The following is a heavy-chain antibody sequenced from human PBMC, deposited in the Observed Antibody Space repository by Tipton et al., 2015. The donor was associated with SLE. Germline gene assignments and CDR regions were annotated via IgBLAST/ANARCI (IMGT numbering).Heavy chain of an antibody. D-gene: IGHD6-19*01. CDR3: ATELFRGYTSGWGPDY. J-gene: IGHJ4*02. CDR2: VTQSGAT. Sequence: TLSLTCAVYGGSFNDYYWSWIRQPPGKGLEWIGEVTQSGATNYNPSLKSRVTMSVDRSKNQFSLRLTSVTAADTAVYYCATELFRGYTSGWGPDYWGQGTLVTVSS. CDR1: GGSFNDYY. V-gene: IGHV4-34*09.